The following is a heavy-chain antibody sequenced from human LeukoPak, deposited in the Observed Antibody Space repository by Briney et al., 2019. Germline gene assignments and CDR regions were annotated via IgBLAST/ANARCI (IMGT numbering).Heavy chain of an antibody. V-gene: IGHV1-18*01. CDR2: ISSYKGNT. Sequence: GASVKVSCTASGYTFTSYGMSWVRQAPGQGLEWMGVISSYKGNTNYAEKLQGRVTMTTDTSTSTAYMELRSLRSDDTAVYYCARVNRNSGWFDPWGQGHLVTVSS. D-gene: IGHD2/OR15-2a*01. CDR1: GYTFTSYG. J-gene: IGHJ5*02. CDR3: ARVNRNSGWFDP.